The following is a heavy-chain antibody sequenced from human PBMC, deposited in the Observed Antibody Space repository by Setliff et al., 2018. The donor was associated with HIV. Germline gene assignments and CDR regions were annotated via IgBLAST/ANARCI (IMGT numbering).Heavy chain of an antibody. V-gene: IGHV3-23*01. D-gene: IGHD3-3*01. CDR1: GFTFSTYA. J-gene: IGHJ4*02. Sequence: GGSLRLSCAASGFTFSTYAMSWVRQAPGKGLDWVSGISGSGGSPYYADSVKGRFPTSRDNSKNTLYLQMNSLRAEDTAVYYCAKDPAVWGGYYHDYWGQGTLVTVSS. CDR2: ISGSGGSP. CDR3: AKDPAVWGGYYHDY.